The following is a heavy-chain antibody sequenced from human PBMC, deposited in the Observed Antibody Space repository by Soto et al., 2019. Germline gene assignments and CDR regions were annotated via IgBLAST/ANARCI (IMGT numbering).Heavy chain of an antibody. Sequence: GGSLRLSCAASGFTFSSYAMHWVRQAPGKGLEWVAVISYDGSNKYYADSVKGRFTISRDNSKNTLYLQMNSLRAEDTAVYYWARDVHLFAAVAPTGYFDYWGQGTLVTVSS. CDR2: ISYDGSNK. J-gene: IGHJ4*02. CDR1: GFTFSSYA. V-gene: IGHV3-30-3*01. CDR3: ARDVHLFAAVAPTGYFDY. D-gene: IGHD6-19*01.